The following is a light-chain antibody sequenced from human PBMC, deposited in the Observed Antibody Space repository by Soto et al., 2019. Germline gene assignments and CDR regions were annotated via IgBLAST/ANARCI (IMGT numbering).Light chain of an antibody. J-gene: IGKJ2*01. Sequence: EIVLTQSPATLSLSPGESATLSCRASQSVSRYLAWYQQKPGQAPRLLIYDASNRATGIPARFSGSGSGTDFTLTISSLEPEDFAVYYCQQRSNWPPIYTFGQGTKLEIK. CDR3: QQRSNWPPIYT. V-gene: IGKV3-11*01. CDR1: QSVSRY. CDR2: DAS.